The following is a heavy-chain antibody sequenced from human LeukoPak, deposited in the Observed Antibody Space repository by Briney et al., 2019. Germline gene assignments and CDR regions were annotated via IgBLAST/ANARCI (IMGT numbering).Heavy chain of an antibody. D-gene: IGHD6-19*01. CDR2: INHSGST. V-gene: IGHV4-34*01. CDR1: GGSFSGYY. Sequence: PSETLSLTCAVYGGSFSGYYWSWIRQPPGKGLEWIGEINHSGSTNYNPSLKSRVTISVDTSKNQFSLKLSSVTAADTAVYYCARHSYSSGWYAIFDYWGQGTLVTVSS. J-gene: IGHJ4*02. CDR3: ARHSYSSGWYAIFDY.